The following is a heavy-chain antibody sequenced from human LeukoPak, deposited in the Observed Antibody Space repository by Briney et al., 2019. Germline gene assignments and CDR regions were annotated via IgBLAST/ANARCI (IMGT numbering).Heavy chain of an antibody. D-gene: IGHD6-13*01. Sequence: ASVKVSCKASGYTFTGYYMHWVRQAPGQGLEWMGWINPNSGGTNYAQKFQGRVTMTRDTSISTAYMELSRLRSDDTAVYYCARDHRDSSSWYWFDPWGQGTLVTVSS. CDR3: ARDHRDSSSWYWFDP. CDR1: GYTFTGYY. CDR2: INPNSGGT. V-gene: IGHV1-2*02. J-gene: IGHJ5*02.